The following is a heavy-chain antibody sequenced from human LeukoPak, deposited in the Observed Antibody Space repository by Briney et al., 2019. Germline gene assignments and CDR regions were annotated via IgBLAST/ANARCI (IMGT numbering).Heavy chain of an antibody. V-gene: IGHV1-69*05. CDR3: ARHEDILRNNYFDY. CDR2: IIPIFGTA. D-gene: IGHD2-15*01. Sequence: SVEVSCKASGGTFSSYAISWVRQAPGQGLEWMGRIIPIFGTANYAQKFQGRVTITTDESTSTAYMELSSLRSEDTAVYYCARHEDILRNNYFDYWGQGTLVTVSS. CDR1: GGTFSSYA. J-gene: IGHJ4*02.